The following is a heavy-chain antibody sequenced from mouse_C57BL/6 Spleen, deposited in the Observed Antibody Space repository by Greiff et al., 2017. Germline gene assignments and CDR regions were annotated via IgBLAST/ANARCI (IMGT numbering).Heavy chain of an antibody. CDR3: TTSDSSGYDVDY. D-gene: IGHD3-2*02. CDR2: IDPENGDT. Sequence: EVQLQQSGAELVRPGASVTLSCTASGFNIKDDYMHWVKQRPEQGLEWIGWIDPENGDTEYASKFQGKATITADTSSNTAYLQLSSLTSEDTAVYYCTTSDSSGYDVDYWGQGTTLTVSS. V-gene: IGHV14-4*01. J-gene: IGHJ2*01. CDR1: GFNIKDDY.